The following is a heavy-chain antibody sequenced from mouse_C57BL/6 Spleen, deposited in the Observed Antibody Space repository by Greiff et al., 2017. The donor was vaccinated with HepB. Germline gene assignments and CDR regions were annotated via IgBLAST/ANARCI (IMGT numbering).Heavy chain of an antibody. J-gene: IGHJ3*01. CDR2: INPSTGGT. D-gene: IGHD2-3*01. CDR3: AREGDGYYAY. V-gene: IGHV1-42*01. Sequence: EVHLVESGPELVKPGASVKISCKASGYSFTGYYMNWVKQSPEKSLEWIGEINPSTGGTTYNQKFKAKATLTVDKSSSTAYMQLKSLTSEDSAVYYCAREGDGYYAYWGQGTLVTVSA. CDR1: GYSFTGYY.